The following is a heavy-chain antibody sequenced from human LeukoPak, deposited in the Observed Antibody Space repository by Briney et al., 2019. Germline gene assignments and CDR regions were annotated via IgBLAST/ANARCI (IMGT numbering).Heavy chain of an antibody. CDR1: GYSFTSYW. D-gene: IGHD1-1*01. CDR3: ARHEDNWNDVVY. V-gene: IGHV5-51*01. J-gene: IGHJ4*02. Sequence: GESLKISCKGSGYSFTSYWIGWVRQMPGKGLEWMGIIYPGNSAPRYSPSFQGQVTISADKSIGTAYLQWSSLKASDTAMYYCARHEDNWNDVVYWGQGTLVTVSS. CDR2: IYPGNSAP.